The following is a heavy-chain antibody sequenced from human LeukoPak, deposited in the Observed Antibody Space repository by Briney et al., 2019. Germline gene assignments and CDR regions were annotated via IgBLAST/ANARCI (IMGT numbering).Heavy chain of an antibody. J-gene: IGHJ4*02. CDR1: GFTFSRYT. CDR3: TRGTGNYDY. V-gene: IGHV3-21*01. Sequence: GGSLRLSCAASGFTFSRYTVNWVRQAPGKGLEWVSSITSSSTYIYYADSVKGRFTISRDNAKNSLYLHMNSLRAEDTAVYYCTRGTGNYDYWGQGTRVTVSS. CDR2: ITSSSTYI. D-gene: IGHD1-7*01.